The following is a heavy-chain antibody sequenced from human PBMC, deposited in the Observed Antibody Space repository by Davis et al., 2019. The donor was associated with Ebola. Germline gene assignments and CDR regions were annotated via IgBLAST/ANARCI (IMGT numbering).Heavy chain of an antibody. CDR2: TYYTSKWYN. J-gene: IGHJ3*02. CDR1: GDSVSSGG. V-gene: IGHV6-1*01. D-gene: IGHD5-12*01. Sequence: HSQTLSLTCVISGDSVSSGGWNWIRQSPSRSLECLGRTYYTSKWYNHYAASVKSRTTINADTSKNQFSLQLNSVTPEDTAVYYCARGWLRTGLDIWGQGTMVIVSS. CDR3: ARGWLRTGLDI.